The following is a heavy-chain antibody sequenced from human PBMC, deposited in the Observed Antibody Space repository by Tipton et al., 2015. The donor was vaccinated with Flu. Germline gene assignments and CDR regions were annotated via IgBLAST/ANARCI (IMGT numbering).Heavy chain of an antibody. Sequence: AVSGFTFSSYEMNWVRQAPGKGLEWLSYISGGGGTIYYADSVKGRFTISRDNAKNSLYLQMNSLRVEDTAVYYCARDEVGSTSAEYLHHWGQGTLVTVSS. D-gene: IGHD1-26*01. V-gene: IGHV3-48*03. CDR2: ISGGGGTI. CDR3: ARDEVGSTSAEYLHH. J-gene: IGHJ1*01. CDR1: GFTFSSYE.